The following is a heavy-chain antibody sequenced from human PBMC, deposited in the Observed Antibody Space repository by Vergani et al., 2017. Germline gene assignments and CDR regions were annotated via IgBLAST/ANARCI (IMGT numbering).Heavy chain of an antibody. J-gene: IGHJ6*03. Sequence: QVQLVQSGAEVKKPGASVKVSCKASGYTFTGYYMHWVRQAPGQGLEWMGWINPNSGGTNYAQKFQGRVTMTRDTSISTAYMELSRLRSDDTAVYYFASNSLIVVVPAAIDYYYYMDVWGKGTTVTVSS. CDR3: ASNSLIVVVPAAIDYYYYMDV. CDR2: INPNSGGT. V-gene: IGHV1-2*02. D-gene: IGHD2-2*01. CDR1: GYTFTGYY.